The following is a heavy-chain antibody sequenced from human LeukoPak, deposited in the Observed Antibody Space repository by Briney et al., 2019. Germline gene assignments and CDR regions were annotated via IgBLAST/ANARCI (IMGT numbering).Heavy chain of an antibody. J-gene: IGHJ4*02. D-gene: IGHD5-24*01. Sequence: SVKVTCKASGGTFSSYAISWVRQAPGQGLEWMGGIIPIFGTANYAQKFQGRVTITTDESTSTAYMELSSLRSEDTAVYYCAREGWLQSRRHFDYWGQGTLVTVSS. CDR2: IIPIFGTA. CDR1: GGTFSSYA. CDR3: AREGWLQSRRHFDY. V-gene: IGHV1-69*05.